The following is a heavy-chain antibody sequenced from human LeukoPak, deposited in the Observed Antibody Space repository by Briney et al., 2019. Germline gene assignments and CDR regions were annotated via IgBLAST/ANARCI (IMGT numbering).Heavy chain of an antibody. J-gene: IGHJ6*02. V-gene: IGHV4-30-4*01. CDR2: IYYSGST. CDR3: ARSNHVLRYFDWLLSDYYYYYGMDV. CDR1: GGSISSGDYY. D-gene: IGHD3-9*01. Sequence: SETLSLTCTVSGGSISSGDYYWSWIRQPPGKGLEWIGYIYYSGSTYYNPSLKSRVTISVDTSKNQFSLKLSSVTAADTAVYYCARSNHVLRYFDWLLSDYYYYYGMDVWGQGTTVTVSS.